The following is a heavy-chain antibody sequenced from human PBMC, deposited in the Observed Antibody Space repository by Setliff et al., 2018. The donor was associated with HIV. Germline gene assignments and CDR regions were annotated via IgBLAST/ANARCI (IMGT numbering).Heavy chain of an antibody. CDR3: ARDRDYYDSSGHFDY. CDR2: VSTSENT. J-gene: IGHJ4*02. CDR1: GTSMSSYY. Sequence: PSETLSLTCSVSGTSMSSYYWTWIRQSPGRGLEWIGHVSTSENTDYNPSLKSRVTISADPSKNQFSLKLSSVTAADTAVYYCARDRDYYDSSGHFDYWGQGTLVTVSS. V-gene: IGHV4-59*01. D-gene: IGHD3-22*01.